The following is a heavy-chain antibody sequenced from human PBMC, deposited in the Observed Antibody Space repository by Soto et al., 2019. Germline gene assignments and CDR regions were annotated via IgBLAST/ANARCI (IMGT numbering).Heavy chain of an antibody. CDR1: GFTFSSYA. D-gene: IGHD3-22*01. Sequence: PGGSLRLSCAASGFTFSSYAMSWVRQAPGKGLEWVSAISGSGGRPFYADSVKGRFTISRDNSKNTLYLQMNSLRAEDTAVYYCAKERAITMIVVVTVGAFDIWGQGTMVTVSS. CDR2: ISGSGGRP. V-gene: IGHV3-23*01. J-gene: IGHJ3*02. CDR3: AKERAITMIVVVTVGAFDI.